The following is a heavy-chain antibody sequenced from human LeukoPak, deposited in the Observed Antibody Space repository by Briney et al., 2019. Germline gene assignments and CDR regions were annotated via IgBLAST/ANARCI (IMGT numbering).Heavy chain of an antibody. J-gene: IGHJ4*02. CDR1: GYTFTGYY. Sequence: ASVKVSCTASGYTFTGYYMHWVRQAPGQGLEWMGWIHPNSGGTKYAQRFQGRVTVTRDTSISTVYMELSRLRSDDTAVYYCARWGKYYYDSSGYYYWGQGTLVTVSS. CDR3: ARWGKYYYDSSGYYY. D-gene: IGHD3-22*01. CDR2: IHPNSGGT. V-gene: IGHV1-2*02.